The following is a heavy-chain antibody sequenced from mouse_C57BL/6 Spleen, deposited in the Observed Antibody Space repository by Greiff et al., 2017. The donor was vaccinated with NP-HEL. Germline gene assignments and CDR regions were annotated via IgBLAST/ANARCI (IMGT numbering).Heavy chain of an antibody. V-gene: IGHV1-52*01. CDR3: ATAGDGSTYAMDY. CDR1: GYTFTSYW. J-gene: IGHJ4*01. D-gene: IGHD1-1*01. CDR2: IDPSDSET. Sequence: VQLQQPGAELVRPGSSVKLSCKASGYTFTSYWMHWVKQRPIQGLEWIGNIDPSDSETHYNQKFKDKATLTVDKSSSTAYMQLSSLTSEDSAVYYCATAGDGSTYAMDYWGQGTSVTVSS.